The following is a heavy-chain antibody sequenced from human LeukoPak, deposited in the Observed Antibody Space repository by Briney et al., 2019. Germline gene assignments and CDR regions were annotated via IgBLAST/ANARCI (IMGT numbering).Heavy chain of an antibody. CDR1: GFTFSAYG. D-gene: IGHD1-14*01. J-gene: IGHJ4*02. Sequence: QPGGSLRLSYAVSGFTFSAYGMHWVRQAPGKGLEWVAIISYDGINKYYPDSVKGRFTISRDNSKNTLYLQMNSLRAEDTAVYYCAKDTRDDHHSDYWGQGTLVTVSS. CDR2: ISYDGINK. V-gene: IGHV3-30*18. CDR3: AKDTRDDHHSDY.